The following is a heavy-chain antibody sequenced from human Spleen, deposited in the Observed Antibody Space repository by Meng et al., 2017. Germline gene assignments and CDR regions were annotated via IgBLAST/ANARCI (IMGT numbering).Heavy chain of an antibody. CDR2: IHFSGST. CDR1: GCSISGGDYY. CDR3: ARVNSDCGGVMCYKGWFDP. V-gene: IGHV4-30-4*01. D-gene: IGHD2-21*01. Sequence: QVQLQESGPGLVKPSQTPSLTCTVFGCSISGGDYYCSWIRQPPGKGLEWIGYIHFSGSTYYNPSLNSRITISVDMSRNQFSLRLTSVTSADMAVYYCARVNSDCGGVMCYKGWFDPWGQGTLVTVSS. J-gene: IGHJ5*02.